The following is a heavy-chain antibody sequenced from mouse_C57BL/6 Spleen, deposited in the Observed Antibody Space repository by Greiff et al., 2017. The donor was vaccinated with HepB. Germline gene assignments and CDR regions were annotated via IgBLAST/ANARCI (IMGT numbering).Heavy chain of an antibody. Sequence: EVQLQQSGPVLVKPGASVKMSCKASGYTFTDYYMNWVKQSHGKSLEWIGVINPYNGGTSYNQKFKGQATLIVAKSSSTAYMELNSLTAEDSAVDYCARRQLRLPYYFDYRGQGTTLTVSS. CDR3: ARRQLRLPYYFDY. D-gene: IGHD3-2*02. V-gene: IGHV1-19*01. J-gene: IGHJ2*01. CDR1: GYTFTDYY. CDR2: INPYNGGT.